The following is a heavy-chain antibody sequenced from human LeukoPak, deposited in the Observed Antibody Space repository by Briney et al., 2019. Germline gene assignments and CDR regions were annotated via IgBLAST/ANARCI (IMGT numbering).Heavy chain of an antibody. CDR3: ARTYGPYGDY. V-gene: IGHV4-30-4*01. J-gene: IGHJ4*02. CDR1: GGSISSGDYY. D-gene: IGHD4-17*01. CDR2: IYYSGST. Sequence: SETLSLTCTVSGGSISSGDYYWRWIRQPPGEGLEWIGYIYYSGSTYYNPSLKSRVTISVDTSKNQFSLKLSSVTAADTAVYYCARTYGPYGDYWGQGTLVTVSS.